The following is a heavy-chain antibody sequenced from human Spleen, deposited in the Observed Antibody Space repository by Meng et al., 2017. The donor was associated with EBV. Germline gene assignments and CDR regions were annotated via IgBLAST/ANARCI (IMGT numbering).Heavy chain of an antibody. V-gene: IGHV4-61*01. CDR3: ARGGYGTNYFDP. D-gene: IGHD4/OR15-4a*01. CDR2: VYFSGST. CDR1: SASIRTGSYY. Sequence: VPHPEPGPLPRKPSETLSLTCTRSSASIRTGSYYWTWIMQTPGKGLEWLGYVYFSGSTNYNPSLKSRVTMSIDTSKNQFSLNLRSATAADAAVYFCARGGYGTNYFDPWGQGTLVTVSS. J-gene: IGHJ5*02.